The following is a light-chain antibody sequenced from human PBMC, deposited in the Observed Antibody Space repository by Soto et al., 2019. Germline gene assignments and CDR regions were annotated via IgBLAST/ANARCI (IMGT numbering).Light chain of an antibody. CDR1: SSDVGGYNY. Sequence: QSALTQPASVSGSPGQSITISFTGTSSDVGGYNYVSWYQQHPGKAPKLMIYEVSKRPSGVSNRFSGSKSGNTASLTISGLQAEDEADYYCSSYTSSSTRVFGGGTKVTVL. CDR2: EVS. CDR3: SSYTSSSTRV. J-gene: IGLJ2*01. V-gene: IGLV2-14*01.